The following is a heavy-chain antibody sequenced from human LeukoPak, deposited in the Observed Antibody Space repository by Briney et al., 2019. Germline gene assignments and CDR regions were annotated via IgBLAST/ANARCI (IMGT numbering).Heavy chain of an antibody. CDR3: ARRVRGYGGTLFDY. D-gene: IGHD4-23*01. CDR2: INHSGST. Sequence: SETLSLTCAVYGGSFSDYYWSWIRQSPGKGLEWIGEINHSGSTYYNPSLKSRVTISVDTSRNQFSLKLRSVTAADTAVYYCARRVRGYGGTLFDYWGQGTLVTVSS. V-gene: IGHV4-34*01. J-gene: IGHJ4*02. CDR1: GGSFSDYY.